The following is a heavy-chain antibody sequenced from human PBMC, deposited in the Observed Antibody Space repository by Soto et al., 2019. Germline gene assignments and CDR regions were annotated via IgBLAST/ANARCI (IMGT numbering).Heavy chain of an antibody. CDR2: IIPIFGTA. Sequence: GASVKVSCKASGGTFSSYAISWVRQAPGQGLEWMGGIIPIFGTANYAQKFQGRVTITADKSTSTAYMELSSLRSEDTAVYYCARSAMGRGVIITYFFPMDVWGQGTTVTVSS. J-gene: IGHJ6*02. CDR1: GGTFSSYA. D-gene: IGHD3-10*01. CDR3: ARSAMGRGVIITYFFPMDV. V-gene: IGHV1-69*06.